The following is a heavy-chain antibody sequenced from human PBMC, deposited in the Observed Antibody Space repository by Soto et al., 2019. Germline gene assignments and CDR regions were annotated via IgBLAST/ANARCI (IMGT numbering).Heavy chain of an antibody. CDR1: GFTFSSYS. Sequence: EVQLVESGGGLVQPGGSLRLSCAASGFTFSSYSMNWVRQAPGKGLEWVSYISIRSSTIYYADSVKGRFTISRDNAKNSLYLQMNSLRAEDTAVYFCARDQEYCSGGTCHSGFDYWGQGTLVTVSS. V-gene: IGHV3-48*01. D-gene: IGHD2-15*01. CDR3: ARDQEYCSGGTCHSGFDY. J-gene: IGHJ4*02. CDR2: ISIRSSTI.